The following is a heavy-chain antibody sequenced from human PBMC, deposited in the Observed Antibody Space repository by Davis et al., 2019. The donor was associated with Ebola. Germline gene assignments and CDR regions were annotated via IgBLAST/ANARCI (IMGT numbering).Heavy chain of an antibody. V-gene: IGHV3-23*01. D-gene: IGHD2-2*01. CDR3: TTRKEYQTYFDY. J-gene: IGHJ4*02. Sequence: PGGSLRLSCAASGFTFSSYWMSWVRQAPGKGLEWVAGISVTGADIKYADSVRGRFSISRDDSKNTLYLQMNSLKTEDTAVYYCTTRKEYQTYFDYWGQGTLVTVSP. CDR1: GFTFSSYW. CDR2: ISVTGADI.